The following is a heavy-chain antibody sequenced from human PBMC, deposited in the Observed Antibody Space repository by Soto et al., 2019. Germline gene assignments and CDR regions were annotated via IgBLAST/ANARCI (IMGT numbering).Heavy chain of an antibody. D-gene: IGHD6-6*01. J-gene: IGHJ4*02. CDR1: GFTFSNYW. CDR3: ARGTMAAPGEDY. Sequence: GGSLRLSCVGSGFTFSNYWMSWVRQAPGKGLECVANMNPDGSERFFLESGKGRFTISRDNGRNSVYLQMDSLRAEDTAVYYCARGTMAAPGEDYWGQGTLVSVSS. CDR2: MNPDGSER. V-gene: IGHV3-7*01.